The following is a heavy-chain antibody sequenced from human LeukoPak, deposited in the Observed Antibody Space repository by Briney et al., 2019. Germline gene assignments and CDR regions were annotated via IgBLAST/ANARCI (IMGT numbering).Heavy chain of an antibody. CDR1: GFTFSSYA. CDR3: AKDRDNNGYCSSTSCSNLDY. D-gene: IGHD2-2*03. J-gene: IGHJ4*02. Sequence: PGRSLRLSCAASGFTFSSYAMHWVRQAPGKGLEWVAVISYDGSNKYYADSVKGRFTISRDNSKNTLYLQMNSLRAEDTAVYYCAKDRDNNGYCSSTSCSNLDYWGQGTLVTVSS. CDR2: ISYDGSNK. V-gene: IGHV3-30-3*01.